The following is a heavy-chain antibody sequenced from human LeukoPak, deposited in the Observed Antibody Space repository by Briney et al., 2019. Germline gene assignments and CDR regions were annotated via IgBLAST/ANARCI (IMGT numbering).Heavy chain of an antibody. V-gene: IGHV1-46*01. CDR3: ARGPGEGGSSGYYYGKPEDPAEYYFDY. CDR2: INPSGGRT. Sequence: ASVKVSCKASGYTFIDYYIHWVRQAPGQGLEWMGIINPSGGRTSYAQKFQGRVTMTRDMSTSTVYMELSSLRSEDTAVYYCARGPGEGGSSGYYYGKPEDPAEYYFDYWGQGTLVTVSS. J-gene: IGHJ4*02. D-gene: IGHD3-22*01. CDR1: GYTFIDYY.